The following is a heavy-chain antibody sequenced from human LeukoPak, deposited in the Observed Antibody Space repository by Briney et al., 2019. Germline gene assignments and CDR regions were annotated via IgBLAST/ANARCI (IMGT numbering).Heavy chain of an antibody. D-gene: IGHD3-10*01. CDR2: IIPIFGTA. V-gene: IGHV1-69*13. CDR3: ARDHYYGPYAFDI. CDR1: GYTFTSYG. J-gene: IGHJ3*02. Sequence: GASVKVSCKASGYTFTSYGISWVRQAPGQGLEWMGGIIPIFGTANYAQKFQGRVTITADESTSTAYMELSSLRSEDTAVYYCARDHYYGPYAFDIWGQGTMVTVSS.